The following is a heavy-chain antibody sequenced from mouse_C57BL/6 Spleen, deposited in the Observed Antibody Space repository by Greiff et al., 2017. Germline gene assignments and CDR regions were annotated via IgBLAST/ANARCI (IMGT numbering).Heavy chain of an antibody. D-gene: IGHD2-1*01. CDR1: GYAFSSSW. V-gene: IGHV1-82*01. CDR2: IYPGDGDT. Sequence: QVQLQQSGPELVKPGASVTISCKASGYAFSSSWMNWVKQRPGTGLEWIGRIYPGDGDTNYNGKFKGKATLTADKSSSTAYMQLSSLTSEDSAVYFCAKIYYGNEGYFDVWGTGTTVTVSS. CDR3: AKIYYGNEGYFDV. J-gene: IGHJ1*03.